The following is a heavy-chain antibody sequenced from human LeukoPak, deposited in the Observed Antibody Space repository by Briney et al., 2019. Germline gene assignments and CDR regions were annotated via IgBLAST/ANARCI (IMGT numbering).Heavy chain of an antibody. V-gene: IGHV3-30*03. CDR1: GFTFSSYG. CDR3: VRDAFSSSWLGDY. J-gene: IGHJ4*02. CDR2: ISYDGSNK. Sequence: GGSLRLSCAAPGFTFSSYGMHWVRQAPGKGLEWVAVISYDGSNKYYADSVKGGFTISRDNSKNTLYLQMKSLRGEDTAVYYCVRDAFSSSWLGDYWGRGTLVTVSS. D-gene: IGHD6-13*01.